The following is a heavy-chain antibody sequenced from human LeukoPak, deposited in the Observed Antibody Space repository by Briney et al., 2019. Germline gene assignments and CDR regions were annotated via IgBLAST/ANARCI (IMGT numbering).Heavy chain of an antibody. CDR1: GFTFDDYA. CDR2: ISWNSGRI. J-gene: IGHJ3*02. V-gene: IGHV3-9*01. Sequence: GRSLRLSCAASGFTFDDYAMHWVRQAPGKGLEWVSGISWNSGRINYADSVKGRFTISRDNAKNSLYLQMNSLRAEDTAVYYCARGGGGDVYLGHDAFDIWGQGTMVTVSS. CDR3: ARGGGGDVYLGHDAFDI. D-gene: IGHD2-21*01.